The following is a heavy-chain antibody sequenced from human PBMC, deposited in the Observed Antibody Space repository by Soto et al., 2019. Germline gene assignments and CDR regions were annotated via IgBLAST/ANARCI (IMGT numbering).Heavy chain of an antibody. J-gene: IGHJ6*02. Sequence: EVQLVESGGGLVQPGGSLRLSCAASGFTFSSYAMNWVRQAPGKGLECVSAISSNGGSTYYANSVKGRFTISRDNSKNTLYLQMGSLRAEDMAVYYCARAIWETYGMDVWGQGTTVTVSS. CDR1: GFTFSSYA. CDR2: ISSNGGST. D-gene: IGHD3-9*01. CDR3: ARAIWETYGMDV. V-gene: IGHV3-64*01.